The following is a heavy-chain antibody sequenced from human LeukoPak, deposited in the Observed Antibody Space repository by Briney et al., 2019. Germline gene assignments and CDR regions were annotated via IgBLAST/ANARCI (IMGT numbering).Heavy chain of an antibody. J-gene: IGHJ3*02. D-gene: IGHD3-10*01. Sequence: PSETLSLTCTVSGASISSSSYCWGWIRQPPGKGLEWIGSINYSGSTYYNPSLKSRVTISVDTSKNQFSLKLSSVTAADTAVYYCARHRSSSFYDVFHIWGQGTMVTVSS. CDR3: ARHRSSSFYDVFHI. V-gene: IGHV4-39*01. CDR2: INYSGST. CDR1: GASISSSSYC.